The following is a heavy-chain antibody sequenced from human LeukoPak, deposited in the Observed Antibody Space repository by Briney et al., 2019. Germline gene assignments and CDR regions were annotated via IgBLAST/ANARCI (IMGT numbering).Heavy chain of an antibody. J-gene: IGHJ3*02. Sequence: ASVKVSCKASGYNFTRYTMNWVRQAPGQGLEWMGWINTNTGNPTYAQGVTGQFVFSLDTPVSTAYLQIFSLKAEDTAVYYCARDRWSGYDSGAAYDAFDIWGQGTMVTVSS. CDR2: INTNTGNP. CDR3: ARDRWSGYDSGAAYDAFDI. CDR1: GYNFTRYT. V-gene: IGHV7-4-1*01. D-gene: IGHD5-12*01.